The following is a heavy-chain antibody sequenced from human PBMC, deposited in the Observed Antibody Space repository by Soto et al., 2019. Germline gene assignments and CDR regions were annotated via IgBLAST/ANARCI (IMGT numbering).Heavy chain of an antibody. J-gene: IGHJ5*02. CDR2: ISNSGGAT. V-gene: IGHV3-23*01. CDR1: GFTFSTYA. D-gene: IGHD3-22*01. Sequence: GGSLRLSCAASGFTFSTYAMSWVRQAPGKGLEWVSEISNSGGATKYGDSMKGRFIISRDNSKNTLYLQMNSLRAEDTAVYYCAKENDNSGYYPWGRGTLVTVSS. CDR3: AKENDNSGYYP.